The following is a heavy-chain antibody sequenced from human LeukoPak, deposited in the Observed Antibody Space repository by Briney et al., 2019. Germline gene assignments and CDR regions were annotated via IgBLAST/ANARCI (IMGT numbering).Heavy chain of an antibody. CDR2: IYSGGST. V-gene: IGHV3-53*01. D-gene: IGHD3-10*01. CDR3: ARGKDRVLQDALDI. J-gene: IGHJ3*02. CDR1: GFTVSSNY. Sequence: GGSLILSCAASGFTVSSNYMSWVRQAPGKGLEWVSVIYSGGSTYYADSVKGRFTISRDNSKNTLYLQMNSLRAEDTAVYYCARGKDRVLQDALDIWGQGTMVTVSS.